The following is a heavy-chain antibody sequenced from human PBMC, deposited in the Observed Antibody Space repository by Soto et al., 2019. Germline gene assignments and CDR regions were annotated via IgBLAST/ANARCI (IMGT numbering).Heavy chain of an antibody. CDR1: GYTFTNYD. CDR3: ALYYRSGSYYGWFDP. Sequence: ASVKVSCKASGYTFTNYDINWVRQATGQGLEWMGWMNVENGNTGYAQKFQGRLTMTRXXXXSXAXMXLSSLKSEDTAVYYCALYYRSGSYYGWFDPWG. V-gene: IGHV1-8*01. D-gene: IGHD3-10*01. CDR2: MNVENGNT. J-gene: IGHJ5*02.